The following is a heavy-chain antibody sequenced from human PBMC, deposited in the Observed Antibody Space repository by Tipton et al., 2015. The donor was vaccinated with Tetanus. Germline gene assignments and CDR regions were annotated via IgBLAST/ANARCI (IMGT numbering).Heavy chain of an antibody. CDR1: GGSFSGSY. V-gene: IGHV3-21*01. CDR2: ISSTSSYI. D-gene: IGHD1-26*01. J-gene: IGHJ4*02. CDR3: ATGRTLDY. Sequence: LSLTCAVYGGSFSGSYWSWVRQAPGKGLEWLSSISSTSSYIYYSDSVKGRFTVSRDNAKNSLSLQMKSLGDEDTAMYYCATGRTLDYWGQGTRVTVST.